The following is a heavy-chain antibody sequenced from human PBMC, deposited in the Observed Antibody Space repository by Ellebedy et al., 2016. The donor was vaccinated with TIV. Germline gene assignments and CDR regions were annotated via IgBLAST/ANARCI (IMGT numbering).Heavy chain of an antibody. D-gene: IGHD3-3*01. V-gene: IGHV4-59*01. CDR1: GGSLTNFY. CDR2: VYYSGST. J-gene: IGHJ4*02. Sequence: MPSETLSLTCSVSGGSLTNFYWAWIRQTPEKGLAWIGCVYYSGSTTYNPSLKSRLTISIDASKNQFSLKLNSVTAADTAVYYCARGARFLESTWGQGTLVTVSS. CDR3: ARGARFLEST.